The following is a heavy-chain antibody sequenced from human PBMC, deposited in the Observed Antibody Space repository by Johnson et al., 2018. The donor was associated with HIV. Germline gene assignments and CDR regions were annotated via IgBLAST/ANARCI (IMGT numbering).Heavy chain of an antibody. CDR3: PKGRLTISRDNSKNTLYLQMNSLRAEDTAVYYCARGWGGQQPI. V-gene: IGHV3-23*04. Sequence: VQLVESGGGLVQPGGSLRLSCAASGFTFSSYAMSWVRQAPGKGLAWVSAIRGSGGSTYYADSVKGRFTISIDTSKNTLHRQLRSLRAAATAVQSCPKGRLTISRDNSKNTLYLQMNSLRAEDTAVYYCARGWGGQQPIWGQGTMVTVSS. J-gene: IGHJ3*02. CDR1: GFTFSSYA. D-gene: IGHD6-13*01. CDR2: IRGSGGST.